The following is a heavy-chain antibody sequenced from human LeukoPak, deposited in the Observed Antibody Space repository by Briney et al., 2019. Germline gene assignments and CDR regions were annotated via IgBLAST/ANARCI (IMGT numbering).Heavy chain of an antibody. V-gene: IGHV1-8*01. CDR2: MNPNSGNT. J-gene: IGHJ3*02. Sequence: ASVKVSCKASGYTFTSYTFTSYDINWVRQATGQGLEWMGWMNPNSGNTGYAQKFQGRVTMTRNTSITTAYMELSSLRSEDTAVYYCTRDEAGGSLIAFDIWGQGTMVTVSS. CDR3: TRDEAGGSLIAFDI. D-gene: IGHD3-16*01. CDR1: GYTFTSYTFTSYD.